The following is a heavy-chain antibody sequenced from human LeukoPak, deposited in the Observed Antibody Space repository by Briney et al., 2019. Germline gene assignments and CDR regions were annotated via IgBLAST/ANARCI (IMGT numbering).Heavy chain of an antibody. D-gene: IGHD1-26*01. CDR2: ISTYNAKT. J-gene: IGHJ5*02. CDR1: GYTFTSYY. V-gene: IGHV1-18*04. Sequence: ASVQVSCKASGYTFTSYYMHWVRQAPGQGLEWMGWISTYNAKTKYAQNLQGRVAMTTDTTTSTVYMELRSLTSDDTAVYYCARDTGSNFFDPWGQGTLVTVAS. CDR3: ARDTGSNFFDP.